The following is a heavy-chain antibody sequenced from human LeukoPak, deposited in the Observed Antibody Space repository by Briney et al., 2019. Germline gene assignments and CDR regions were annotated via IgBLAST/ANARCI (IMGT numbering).Heavy chain of an antibody. CDR3: AKGQTVVVTAKPAGFDY. CDR2: ISGSGGST. D-gene: IGHD2-21*02. Sequence: GGSLRLSCAASGFTFSSYAMSWVRQAPGKGLEWVSAISGSGGSTYYADSVKGRFTISRDNSKNTLYLQMNSLRAEDTAVYYCAKGQTVVVTAKPAGFDYWGQGTLVTVSS. J-gene: IGHJ4*02. V-gene: IGHV3-23*01. CDR1: GFTFSSYA.